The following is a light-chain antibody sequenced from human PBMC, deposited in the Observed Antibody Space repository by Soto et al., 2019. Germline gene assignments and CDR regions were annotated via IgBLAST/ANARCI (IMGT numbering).Light chain of an antibody. V-gene: IGKV3-11*01. Sequence: EIVLTQSPATLSLFPGERATLSCRASQSVRSYLAWYQQKPGQAPRLLIYDASNRATGIPARFSGSGSGTDFTLTIISLEPEDFAVYYCQQRSNWLTVGGGTKVDIK. CDR2: DAS. CDR3: QQRSNWLT. CDR1: QSVRSY. J-gene: IGKJ4*01.